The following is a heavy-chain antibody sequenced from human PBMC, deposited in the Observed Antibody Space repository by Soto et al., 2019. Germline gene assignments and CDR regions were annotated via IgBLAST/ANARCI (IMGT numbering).Heavy chain of an antibody. CDR3: ARVGGYYGDFPNFDY. V-gene: IGHV4-59*01. CDR1: GSSISPYY. CDR2: IYYTGTT. J-gene: IGHJ4*02. Sequence: NPSETLSLTCIVSGSSISPYYWTWIRQPPGKGLEWVGNIYYTGTTNYNPSLKSRVTMSVDMFKNHCSLKLSSVTAADTAVYFCARVGGYYGDFPNFDYWGQGALVTVSS. D-gene: IGHD4-17*01.